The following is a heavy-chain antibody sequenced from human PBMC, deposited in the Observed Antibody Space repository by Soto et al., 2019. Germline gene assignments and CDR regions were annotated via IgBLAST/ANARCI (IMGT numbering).Heavy chain of an antibody. CDR3: ARGRGPPPSYSGYDYIGWFDP. D-gene: IGHD5-12*01. J-gene: IGHJ5*02. V-gene: IGHV4-30-4*01. CDR1: GGSISSGDYY. Sequence: QVQLQESGPGLVKPSQTLSLTCTVSGGSISSGDYYWNWIRQPPGKGLEWIGYIYYSGSTYYNPSLTSRVTISVDTSKNQFSLKLSSVTSADTAVYYCARGRGPPPSYSGYDYIGWFDPWGQGTLVTVSS. CDR2: IYYSGST.